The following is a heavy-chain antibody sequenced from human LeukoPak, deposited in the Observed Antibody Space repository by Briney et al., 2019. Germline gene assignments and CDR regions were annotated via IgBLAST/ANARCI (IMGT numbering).Heavy chain of an antibody. CDR3: AKDWGLRKVVIILDY. J-gene: IGHJ4*02. CDR1: GFTFSSYG. V-gene: IGHV3-30*18. CDR2: ISYDGSNK. D-gene: IGHD3-3*01. Sequence: PGRSLRLSCAASGFTFSSYGMHWVRQAPGKGLEWVAVISYDGSNKYYADSVKGRFTISRDNSKNTLYLQMNSLRAEDTAVYYCAKDWGLRKVVIILDYWGQGTLVTVSS.